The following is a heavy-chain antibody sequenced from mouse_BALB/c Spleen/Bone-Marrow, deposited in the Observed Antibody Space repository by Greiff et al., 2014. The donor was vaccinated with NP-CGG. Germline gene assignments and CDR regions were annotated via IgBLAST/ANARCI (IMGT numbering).Heavy chain of an antibody. CDR1: GSNIKDTY. CDR3: VRYLYGNYFDY. V-gene: IGHV14-3*02. Sequence: EVQLQESGAELVKPGASVKLSCTASGSNIKDTYMHWVKQRPEQGLEWIGRIVPANGNTKYDPKFQGKATITADTSSNTAYLQLTSLTSEDTAVYYCVRYLYGNYFDYWGQGTTLTVSS. CDR2: IVPANGNT. D-gene: IGHD2-10*02. J-gene: IGHJ2*01.